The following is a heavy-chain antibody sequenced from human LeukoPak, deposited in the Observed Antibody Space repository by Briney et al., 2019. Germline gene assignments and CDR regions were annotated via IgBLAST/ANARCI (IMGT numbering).Heavy chain of an antibody. D-gene: IGHD5-24*01. CDR2: INHSGST. CDR3: ARSGRDGYVGLDY. J-gene: IGHJ4*02. CDR1: GGSFSGYY. Sequence: SGTLSLTCAVYGGSFSGYYWSWIRQPPGKGLEWIGEINHSGSTNYNPSLKSQVTISVDTSKNQFSLKLSSVTAADTAVYYCARSGRDGYVGLDYWGQGTLVTVSS. V-gene: IGHV4-34*01.